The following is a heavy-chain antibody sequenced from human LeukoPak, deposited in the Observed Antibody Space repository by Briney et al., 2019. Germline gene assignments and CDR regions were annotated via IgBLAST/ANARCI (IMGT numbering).Heavy chain of an antibody. CDR1: GYTFTSYG. D-gene: IGHD6-13*01. Sequence: GASVKVSCKASGYTFTSYGISWVRQAPGQGLEWMGWISAYNGNTNYAQKLQGRVTMTTDTSTSTAYMELRSLRSDDTAVYYCARDHYSSSWYVHYYFDYWGQGTLVTVSS. CDR3: ARDHYSSSWYVHYYFDY. J-gene: IGHJ4*02. V-gene: IGHV1-18*01. CDR2: ISAYNGNT.